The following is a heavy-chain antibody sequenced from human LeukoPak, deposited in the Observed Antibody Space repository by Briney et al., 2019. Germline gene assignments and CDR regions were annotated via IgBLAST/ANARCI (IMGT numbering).Heavy chain of an antibody. D-gene: IGHD3-10*01. CDR2: INPNSGGT. CDR3: ARGRGYYGSGSRGYYFDY. CDR1: GYTFTGYY. J-gene: IGHJ4*02. V-gene: IGHV1-2*04. Sequence: GASVKVSCKASGYTFTGYYMHWVRQAPGQGLEWMGWINPNSGGTNYAQKFQGWVTMTRDTSISTAYMELSRLRSDDTAVYYCARGRGYYGSGSRGYYFDYWGQGTLVTVSS.